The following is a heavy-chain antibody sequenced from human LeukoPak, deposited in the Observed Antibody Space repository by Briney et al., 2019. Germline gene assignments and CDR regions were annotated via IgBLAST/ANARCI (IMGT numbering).Heavy chain of an antibody. CDR3: ARDGYSSGWRYYYGMDV. J-gene: IGHJ6*02. Sequence: GGSLRLSCAASGFTFSSYSMNRVRQAPGKGLEWVSSISSSSSYIYYADSVKGRFTISRDNAKNSLYLQMNSLRAEDTAVYYCARDGYSSGWRYYYGMDVWGQGTTVTVSS. CDR1: GFTFSSYS. V-gene: IGHV3-21*01. D-gene: IGHD6-19*01. CDR2: ISSSSSYI.